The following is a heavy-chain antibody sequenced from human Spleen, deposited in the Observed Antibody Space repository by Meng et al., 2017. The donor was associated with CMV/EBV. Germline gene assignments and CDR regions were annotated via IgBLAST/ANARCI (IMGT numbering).Heavy chain of an antibody. J-gene: IGHJ5*02. CDR3: ARDEDDFWTGSFRNWFDP. D-gene: IGHD3/OR15-3a*01. V-gene: IGHV1-18*01. CDR2: ISTHTGDT. CDR1: GYTFTNYG. Sequence: ASVKVSCKASGYTFTNYGISWVRLAPGQGLEWLGWISTHTGDTIYARDFLGRVTMTRETSTSTAYMELMSLRSDDTAVYYCARDEDDFWTGSFRNWFDPWGQGTLLPFSS.